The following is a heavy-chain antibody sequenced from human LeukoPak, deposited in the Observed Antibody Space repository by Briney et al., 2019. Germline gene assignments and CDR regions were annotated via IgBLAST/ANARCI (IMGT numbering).Heavy chain of an antibody. CDR2: ISAYNGNT. D-gene: IGHD5-12*01. V-gene: IGHV1-18*01. CDR1: GYTFTTYG. Sequence: ASVKVSCKASGYTFTTYGISWVRQAPGQGLEWMGWISAYNGNTNYAQKLQGRVTMTTDTSTSTAYMELRSLRSDDTAVYYCARGRSIVATIEGYYYYMDVWGKGTTVTISS. J-gene: IGHJ6*03. CDR3: ARGRSIVATIEGYYYYMDV.